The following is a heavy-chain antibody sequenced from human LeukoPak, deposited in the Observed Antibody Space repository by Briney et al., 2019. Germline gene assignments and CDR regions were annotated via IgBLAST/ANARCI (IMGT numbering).Heavy chain of an antibody. CDR2: VYYSGST. CDR3: ARDNAVNWFDP. V-gene: IGHV4-30-4*08. Sequence: PSQTLSLTCTVSGGSVSSGDYYWSWIRQPPGKGLEWIGYVYYSGSTYYNPSLKSRVTISVDTSKNQFSLKLSSVTAARTAVYYWARDNAVNWFDPWGQGTLVTVSS. CDR1: GGSVSSGDYY. J-gene: IGHJ5*02. D-gene: IGHD2-2*01.